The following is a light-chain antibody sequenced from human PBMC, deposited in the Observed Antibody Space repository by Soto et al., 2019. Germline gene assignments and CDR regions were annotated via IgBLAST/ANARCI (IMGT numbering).Light chain of an antibody. V-gene: IGKV1-27*01. J-gene: IGKJ5*01. Sequence: DIPMTQSPSSLSASVGDRVTITCRASQGISNFLAWYQQKPGKVPKLLISAASTLQSGVPCRFSGSGSGTDFTLTITSLQPEDVATYYCQKYSSVITFGQGTRREIK. CDR3: QKYSSVIT. CDR1: QGISNF. CDR2: AAS.